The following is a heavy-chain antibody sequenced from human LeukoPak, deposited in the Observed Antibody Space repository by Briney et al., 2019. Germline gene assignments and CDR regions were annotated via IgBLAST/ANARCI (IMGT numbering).Heavy chain of an antibody. CDR2: ISYSGNT. D-gene: IGHD3-16*02. CDR1: GGSISSYY. Sequence: SETLSLTCTVSGGSISSYYWSWIRQPPGKGLEWIGYISYSGNTNYNPSFKSRVTISVDTSNNQSSLKLSSVTAADTAVYYCARYVWGSYPTFEDYWGQGTLVTVSS. V-gene: IGHV4-59*01. CDR3: ARYVWGSYPTFEDY. J-gene: IGHJ4*02.